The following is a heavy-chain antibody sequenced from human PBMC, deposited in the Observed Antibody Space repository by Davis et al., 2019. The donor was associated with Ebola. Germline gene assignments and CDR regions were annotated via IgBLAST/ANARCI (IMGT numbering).Heavy chain of an antibody. Sequence: PGGSLRPSFPASGFTFSSYTMNWVRQAPGKGLAWVSTISDGSRNTHYADSVRGRFTISRDDSKSTVFLQMNALRAEDTALYYCTTRLVNHFDYWGQGTLVTVSS. D-gene: IGHD6-19*01. CDR3: TTRLVNHFDY. V-gene: IGHV3-23*01. J-gene: IGHJ4*02. CDR2: ISDGSRNT. CDR1: GFTFSSYT.